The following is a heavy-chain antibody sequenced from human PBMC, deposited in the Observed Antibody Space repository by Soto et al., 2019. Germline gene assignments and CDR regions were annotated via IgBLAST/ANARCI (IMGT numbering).Heavy chain of an antibody. CDR1: GYTFRSYD. V-gene: IGHV1-8*01. J-gene: IGHJ5*01. CDR3: ARAYGAGSFDF. D-gene: IGHD3-10*01. CDR2: VNPNTGNT. Sequence: QVQLVQSGAEVKKPGASVKVSCTGSGYTFRSYDIHWVRQATGQGLEWMGWVNPNTGNTGYAQKFQGRVTMTRDMSKSSAYMEVNSLTSEDTAIYCCARAYGAGSFDFWGQGTLVSVSS.